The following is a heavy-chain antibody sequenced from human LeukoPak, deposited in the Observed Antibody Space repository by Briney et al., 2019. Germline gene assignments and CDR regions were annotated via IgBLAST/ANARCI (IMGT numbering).Heavy chain of an antibody. J-gene: IGHJ3*02. Sequence: PSETLSLTCAVYGGSFSGYYWRWIRQPPGKGLEWMGEINHSGSTNYNPSLKSRVTISVDTSKYQFSLKLSSVTAADTAVYYCARGPTDIAAAEGAFDIWGQGTMVTVSS. CDR3: ARGPTDIAAAEGAFDI. CDR2: INHSGST. V-gene: IGHV4-34*01. CDR1: GGSFSGYY. D-gene: IGHD6-13*01.